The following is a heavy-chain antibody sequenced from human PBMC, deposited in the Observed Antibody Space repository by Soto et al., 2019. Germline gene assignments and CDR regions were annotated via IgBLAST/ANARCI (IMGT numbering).Heavy chain of an antibody. D-gene: IGHD2-2*01. CDR2: IDPSDSYT. J-gene: IGHJ6*02. Sequence: GSLKISCKGSGYSFTSYWISWVRQMPGKGLEWMGRIDPSDSYTNYSPSFQGHVTISADKSISTAYLQWSSLKASDTAMYYCARHPIVVVPAAMGHGMDVWGQGTTVTVSS. CDR3: ARHPIVVVPAAMGHGMDV. V-gene: IGHV5-10-1*01. CDR1: GYSFTSYW.